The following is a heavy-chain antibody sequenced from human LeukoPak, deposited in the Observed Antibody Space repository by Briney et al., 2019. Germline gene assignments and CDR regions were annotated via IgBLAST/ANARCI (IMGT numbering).Heavy chain of an antibody. CDR1: GFTFSSYW. V-gene: IGHV3-7*01. J-gene: IGHJ4*02. CDR2: IKQDGSEK. CDR3: AGDARYDFWSGYYSEELDY. Sequence: GGSLRLSCAASGFTFSSYWMSWVRQAPGKGLEWVANIKQDGSEKYYVDSVKGRFTISRDNAKNSLYLQMNSLRAEDTAVYYCAGDARYDFWSGYYSEELDYWGQGTLVTVSS. D-gene: IGHD3-3*01.